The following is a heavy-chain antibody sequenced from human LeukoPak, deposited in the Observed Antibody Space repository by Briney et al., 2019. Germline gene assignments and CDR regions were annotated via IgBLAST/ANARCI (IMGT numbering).Heavy chain of an antibody. CDR3: ARGEFSSGWYRDSDGMDV. CDR1: GGSFGGYY. V-gene: IGHV4-34*01. J-gene: IGHJ6*02. Sequence: SETLSLTCAVYGGSFGGYYWSWIRQPPGKGLEWVGEINHSGSTNYNPSLKSRVTISVDTSKNQFSLKLSSVTAADTAVYYCARGEFSSGWYRDSDGMDVWGQGTTVTVSS. CDR2: INHSGST. D-gene: IGHD6-19*01.